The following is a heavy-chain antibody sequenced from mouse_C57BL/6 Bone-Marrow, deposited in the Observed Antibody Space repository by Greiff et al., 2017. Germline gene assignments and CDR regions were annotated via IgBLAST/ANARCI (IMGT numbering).Heavy chain of an antibody. CDR3: ARRGWLLPYYFDY. V-gene: IGHV1-82*01. CDR2: IYPGDGDT. J-gene: IGHJ2*01. CDR1: GYAFSSSW. Sequence: VQLQQSGPELVKPGASVKISCKASGYAFSSSWMNWVKQRPGKGLEWIGRIYPGDGDTNYNGKFKGKATLTADKSSSTAYMQLSSLTSEDSAVYFCARRGWLLPYYFDYWGQGTTLTVSS. D-gene: IGHD2-3*01.